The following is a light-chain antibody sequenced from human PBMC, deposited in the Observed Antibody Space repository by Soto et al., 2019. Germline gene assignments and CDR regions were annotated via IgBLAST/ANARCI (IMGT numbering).Light chain of an antibody. Sequence: DILVTQSPSSQSASIGDTVTISCWTSQSVGRFLHWYQQKPHKAPRLLISAASILHTGVPSRFSGSGSGTDFTLTISNLQPEDFATYYCQQSYSPPLTFGGGTKVE. CDR2: AAS. V-gene: IGKV1-39*01. CDR3: QQSYSPPLT. J-gene: IGKJ4*01. CDR1: QSVGRF.